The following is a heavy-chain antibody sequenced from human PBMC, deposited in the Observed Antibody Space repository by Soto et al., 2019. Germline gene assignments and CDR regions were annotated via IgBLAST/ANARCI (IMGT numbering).Heavy chain of an antibody. CDR3: ARGPVSWYHYYMDV. V-gene: IGHV1-8*01. CDR1: GYTFTSYE. D-gene: IGHD6-13*01. CDR2: MNPNSGNT. J-gene: IGHJ6*03. Sequence: QVQLGQSGAEVKKPGASVKVSCKASGYTFTSYEINWVRQATGQGLEWMGWMNPNSGNTGYAQKFQGRVTMTRNTSISTAYMELSSLRSEDTAVYYCARGPVSWYHYYMDVWGKGTTVTVSS.